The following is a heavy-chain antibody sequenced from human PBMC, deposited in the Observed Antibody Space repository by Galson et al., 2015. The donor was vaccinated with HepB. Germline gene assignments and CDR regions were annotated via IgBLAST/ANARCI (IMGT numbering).Heavy chain of an antibody. CDR2: INNRDGGT. CDR3: AKDLHNYGMDV. Sequence: SLRLSCAASGFSARNYWMNWVRQAPGKGPEWVSVINNRDGGTEYADSVKGRFIISRDNSKNTLYLQMNSLRAEDTAVYHCAKDLHNYGMDVWGQGTTVAVSS. V-gene: IGHV3-66*01. J-gene: IGHJ6*02. CDR1: GFSARNYW.